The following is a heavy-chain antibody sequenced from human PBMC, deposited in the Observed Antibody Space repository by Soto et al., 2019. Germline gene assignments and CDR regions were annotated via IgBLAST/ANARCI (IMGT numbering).Heavy chain of an antibody. Sequence: WTWIRQHPGKGLEWIGYIYYRGRTYYNPSLKSRVTISVDTSKNHLSLKLSSVTAADTAVYYCARDSGGAYYSWAFDIWGHGTMVTVSS. CDR2: IYYRGRT. J-gene: IGHJ3*02. V-gene: IGHV4-31*02. D-gene: IGHD3-22*01. CDR3: ARDSGGAYYSWAFDI.